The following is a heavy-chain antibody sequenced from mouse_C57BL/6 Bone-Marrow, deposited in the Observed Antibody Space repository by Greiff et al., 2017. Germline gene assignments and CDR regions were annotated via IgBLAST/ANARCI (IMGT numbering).Heavy chain of an antibody. J-gene: IGHJ2*01. D-gene: IGHD1-1*01. CDR1: GFNIKDYY. CDR3: TRSLIYYGTNY. V-gene: IGHV14-2*01. CDR2: IDPEDGET. Sequence: DVQLQESGAELVKPGASVKLSCTASGFNIKDYYIHWVKQRTEQGLAWIGRIDPEDGETKYAPKFQDKAPLTADTSSNTANLQLSSLTSEDTAVYYCTRSLIYYGTNYWGQGTTLTVSS.